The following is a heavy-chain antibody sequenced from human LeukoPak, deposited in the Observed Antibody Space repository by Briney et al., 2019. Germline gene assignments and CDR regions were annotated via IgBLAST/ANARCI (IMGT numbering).Heavy chain of an antibody. CDR1: GFTFSSYV. D-gene: IGHD2-2*01. V-gene: IGHV3-23*01. CDR2: ISGSGGST. CDR3: AKDPRDIIVVPAASFDY. Sequence: TGGSLRLSCAASGFTFSSYVMSWVRQAPGKGLDWVSGISGSGGSTYYADSVKGRFTISRDNSKNTLYLQMNSLRAEDTAVYYCAKDPRDIIVVPAASFDYWGQGTLVTVSS. J-gene: IGHJ4*02.